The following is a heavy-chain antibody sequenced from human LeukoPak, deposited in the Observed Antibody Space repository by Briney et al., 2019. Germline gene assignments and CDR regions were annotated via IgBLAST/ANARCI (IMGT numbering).Heavy chain of an antibody. D-gene: IGHD1-26*01. CDR1: GGSISSGDYY. CDR3: AGGPTRLVFCEY. CDR2: IYYSGST. V-gene: IGHV4-30-4*03. J-gene: IGHJ4*02. Sequence: SQTLSLTCTVSGGSISSGDYYWSWIRQPPGKGLEWIGYIYYSGSTYYNPSLKSRVTISVDKSKNQFSLKLSSVTAADTAVYYCAGGPTRLVFCEYWGQGTLVTVSS.